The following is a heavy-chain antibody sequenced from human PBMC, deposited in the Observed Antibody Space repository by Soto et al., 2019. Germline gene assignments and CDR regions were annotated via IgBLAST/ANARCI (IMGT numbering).Heavy chain of an antibody. J-gene: IGHJ5*02. D-gene: IGHD3-22*01. CDR1: GYSFTSYW. V-gene: IGHV5-10-1*01. Sequence: GESLKISCKGSGYSFTSYWISWVRQMPGKGLEWMGRIDPSDSYTNYGPSFQGHVTISADKSISTAYLQWSSLKASDTAMYYCARGYDSSGQTGDWFDPWGQGTLVTVSS. CDR3: ARGYDSSGQTGDWFDP. CDR2: IDPSDSYT.